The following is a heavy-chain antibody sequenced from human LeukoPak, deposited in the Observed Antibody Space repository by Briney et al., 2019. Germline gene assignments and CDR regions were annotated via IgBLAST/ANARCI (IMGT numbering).Heavy chain of an antibody. D-gene: IGHD4-17*01. CDR2: IYYSGST. V-gene: IGHV4-59*01. CDR1: GGSISSYY. Sequence: SETLSLTCTVSGGSISSYYWSWIRQPPGKGLEWIGYIYYSGSTNYNPSLKSRVTISVDTSKNQFSLKLSSVTAADTAVYYCAREGDYGDFNWFDPWGQGTLVTVPS. CDR3: AREGDYGDFNWFDP. J-gene: IGHJ5*02.